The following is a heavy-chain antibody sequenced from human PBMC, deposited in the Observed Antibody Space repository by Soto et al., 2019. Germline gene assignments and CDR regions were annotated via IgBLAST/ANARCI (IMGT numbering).Heavy chain of an antibody. CDR3: ATATYYDILTGYYGLGYFDY. D-gene: IGHD3-9*01. V-gene: IGHV3-48*01. J-gene: IGHJ4*02. CDR2: ISSSSTI. CDR1: GFTFSSYS. Sequence: EVQLVESGGGLVQPGGSLRLSCAASGFTFSSYSMNWVRQAPGKGLEWVSYISSSSTIYYADSLKGRFTISRDNAKNSLYLQMNSLRAEDTAVYYCATATYYDILTGYYGLGYFDYWGQGILVTVSS.